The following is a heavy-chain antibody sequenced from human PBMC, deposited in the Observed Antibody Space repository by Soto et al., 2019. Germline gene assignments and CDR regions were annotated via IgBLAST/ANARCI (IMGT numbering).Heavy chain of an antibody. D-gene: IGHD1-1*01. J-gene: IGHJ6*03. CDR3: ARNVLGYMDV. V-gene: IGHV4-59*08. CDR2: IYYSGST. CDR1: GGSISSYY. Sequence: SETLSLTCTVSGGSISSYYWSWIRQPPGKGLEWIGYIYYSGSTNYNPSLKSRVTISVDTSKNQFSLKLSSVTAADTAVYYCARNVLGYMDVWGKGTTVTVSS.